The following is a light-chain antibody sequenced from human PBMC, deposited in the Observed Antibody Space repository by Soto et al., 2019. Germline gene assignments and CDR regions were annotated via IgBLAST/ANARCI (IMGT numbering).Light chain of an antibody. J-gene: IGKJ2*01. CDR3: QQSFINPYT. CDR2: AAS. Sequence: DIQINRSTSSLSASVGDTVTITCRASQSISVHLNWYQQKRGKVPKLLIYAASNLHSGVPSRFSGSGSETDCALTISSLQPEDFATYYCQQSFINPYTFGQGTRLEIK. V-gene: IGKV1-39*01. CDR1: QSISVH.